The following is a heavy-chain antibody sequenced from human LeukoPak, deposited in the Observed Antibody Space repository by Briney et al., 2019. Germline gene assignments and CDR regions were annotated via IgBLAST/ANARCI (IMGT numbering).Heavy chain of an antibody. D-gene: IGHD3-10*01. J-gene: IGHJ4*02. Sequence: GGSLRLSCAASGFTFSSYAMHWVRQAPGKGLEWVAVISYDGSNKYYADSVKGRFTISRNNSKNTLYLQMNSLRAEDTAVYYCARINYGSGSYKWGQGTLVTVSS. CDR2: ISYDGSNK. V-gene: IGHV3-30-3*01. CDR1: GFTFSSYA. CDR3: ARINYGSGSYK.